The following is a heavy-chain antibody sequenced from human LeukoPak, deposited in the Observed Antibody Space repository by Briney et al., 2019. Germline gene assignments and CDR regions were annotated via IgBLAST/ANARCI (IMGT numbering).Heavy chain of an antibody. CDR2: ISSSGSTI. CDR1: GFTFSDYY. Sequence: GGSLRLSCAASGFTFSDYYMSWIRQAPGKGMEWVSYISSSGSTIYYADSVKGRFTISSDNAKNSLYLQMNSLRAEDTAVYYCAKNLGIAVAGTYSWGQGTLVTVSS. D-gene: IGHD6-19*01. V-gene: IGHV3-11*01. J-gene: IGHJ4*02. CDR3: AKNLGIAVAGTYS.